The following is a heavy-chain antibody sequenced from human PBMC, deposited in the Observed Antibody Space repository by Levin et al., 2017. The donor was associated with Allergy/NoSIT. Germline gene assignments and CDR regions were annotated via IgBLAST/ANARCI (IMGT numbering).Heavy chain of an antibody. CDR1: GFTFNTYG. D-gene: IGHD2-15*01. Sequence: GGSLRLSCAASGFTFNTYGMHWVRQAPGKGLEWVALIWYDGSNKYYADSVRGRFTVSRDNSNNTLYLQMDSLRAEDTAVYYCARDFNSAASDYWGQGTLVTVSS. CDR3: ARDFNSAASDY. V-gene: IGHV3-33*08. J-gene: IGHJ4*02. CDR2: IWYDGSNK.